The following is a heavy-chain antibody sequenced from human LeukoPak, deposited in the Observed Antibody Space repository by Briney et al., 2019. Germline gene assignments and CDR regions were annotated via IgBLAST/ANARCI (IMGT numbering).Heavy chain of an antibody. V-gene: IGHV7-4-1*02. Sequence: GASVRVSCKASGYSFNSQGMNWVRQAPGQGLEWMGWINTDSGNPTYAQGFTGRFVFSLDSSVSTAYLQISNLMPEDTAKYYCAREILRFDIWGQGTMVIVSS. CDR2: INTDSGNP. CDR3: AREILRFDI. CDR1: GYSFNSQG. J-gene: IGHJ3*02.